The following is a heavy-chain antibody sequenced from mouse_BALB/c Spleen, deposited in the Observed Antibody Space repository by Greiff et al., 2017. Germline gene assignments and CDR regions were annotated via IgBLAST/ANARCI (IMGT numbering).Heavy chain of an antibody. CDR2: IWSGGST. D-gene: IGHD2-14*01. J-gene: IGHJ4*01. CDR1: GFSLTSYG. V-gene: IGHV2-4-1*01. CDR3: ARENRYGYAMDY. Sequence: VQLVESGPGLVQPSQSLSITCPVSGFSLTSYGVHWVRQSPGKGLEWLGVIWSGGSTDYNSALKSRLSISKDNSKSQVFLKMNSLQTDDTARYYCARENRYGYAMDYWGQGTSVTVSS.